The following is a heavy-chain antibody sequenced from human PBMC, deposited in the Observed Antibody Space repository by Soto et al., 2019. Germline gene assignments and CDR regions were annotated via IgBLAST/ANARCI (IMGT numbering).Heavy chain of an antibody. D-gene: IGHD2-15*01. Sequence: LRLSCAASGFSFTNFAMSWVRQAPGKGLEWVAGIGASGDITWYADSVKGRLSISRDNSKNTLYLQLNSLRFEDTAVYYCAKDDFTDRSDDYFDYWGPGTLVTVSS. CDR2: IGASGDIT. CDR3: AKDDFTDRSDDYFDY. J-gene: IGHJ4*02. CDR1: GFSFTNFA. V-gene: IGHV3-23*01.